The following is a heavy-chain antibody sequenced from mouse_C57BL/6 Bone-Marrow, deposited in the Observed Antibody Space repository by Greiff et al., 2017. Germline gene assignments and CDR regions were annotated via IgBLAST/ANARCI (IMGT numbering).Heavy chain of an antibody. CDR1: GYAFSSSW. Sequence: QVQLQQSGPELVKPGASVKISCKASGYAFSSSWMNWVKQRPGKGLEWIGRIYPGDGDTNYNGKFKGKATLTADKSSSTAYMQLSSLTSEDSAVYCCAGYYGVARGYAMDYWGQGTSVTVSS. D-gene: IGHD1-1*01. CDR2: IYPGDGDT. J-gene: IGHJ4*01. CDR3: AGYYGVARGYAMDY. V-gene: IGHV1-82*01.